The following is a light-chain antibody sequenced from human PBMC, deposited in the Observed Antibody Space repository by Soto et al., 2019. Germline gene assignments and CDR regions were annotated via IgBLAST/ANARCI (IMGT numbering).Light chain of an antibody. CDR2: AAS. Sequence: DVQMTQSPSSLSASIGDRVTITCRASPNGGKYLNWYQQKPGKAPNVLIHAASTLRSGVPLRFSGSGSGTEFTLTSSSLQPEDSGTYYCQQIYVTPLTFGGGTRLEV. CDR1: PNGGKY. J-gene: IGKJ4*01. CDR3: QQIYVTPLT. V-gene: IGKV1-39*01.